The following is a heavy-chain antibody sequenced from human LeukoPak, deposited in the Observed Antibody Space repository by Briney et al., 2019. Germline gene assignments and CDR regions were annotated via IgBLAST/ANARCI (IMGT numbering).Heavy chain of an antibody. CDR2: IIPILGIA. J-gene: IGHJ4*02. D-gene: IGHD1-14*01. Sequence: SVKVSCKASGGTFSSYAISWVRQAPGQGLEWMGRIIPILGIANYAQKFQGRVTITADKSTSTAYMELSSLRSEDTAVYYCARRPLARNQLDYWGQGTLVTVSS. CDR1: GGTFSSYA. CDR3: ARRPLARNQLDY. V-gene: IGHV1-69*04.